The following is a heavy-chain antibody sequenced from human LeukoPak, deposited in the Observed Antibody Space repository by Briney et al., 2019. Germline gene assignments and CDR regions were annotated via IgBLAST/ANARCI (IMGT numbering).Heavy chain of an antibody. V-gene: IGHV3-64D*09. CDR1: GFTFSAYA. J-gene: IGHJ4*02. D-gene: IGHD1-14*01. CDR3: VKITSVTGGDC. Sequence: PGGSLRLSCSASGFTFSAYAMYWVRQAPGRGLEYVSGISNNGGSSFYAESVKGRFTISRDNSKNTLYLQMSSLRAEDTAVYYCVKITSVTGGDCWGQGTRLTVSS. CDR2: ISNNGGSS.